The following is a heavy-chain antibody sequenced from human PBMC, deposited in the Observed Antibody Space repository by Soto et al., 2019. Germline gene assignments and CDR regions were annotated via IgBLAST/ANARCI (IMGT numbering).Heavy chain of an antibody. V-gene: IGHV3-7*03. CDR3: ARDVGPVTIFGEALSGYFDF. Sequence: GGSLRLSCAVSGFSFGSYWMSWVRQAPGKGLEWLASIKDDGSERYYLDSVKGRFTISRDNAKDSLSLQMNSLRGEDTAFYYCARDVGPVTIFGEALSGYFDFWGQGTLVTVS. CDR2: IKDDGSER. J-gene: IGHJ4*02. CDR1: GFSFGSYW. D-gene: IGHD3-3*01.